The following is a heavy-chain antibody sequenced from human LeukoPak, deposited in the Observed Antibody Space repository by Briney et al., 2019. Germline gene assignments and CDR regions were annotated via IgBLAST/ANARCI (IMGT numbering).Heavy chain of an antibody. V-gene: IGHV3-20*04. D-gene: IGHD5-12*01. CDR1: GFTFDDYG. CDR3: ARDLSGYDLNYYYYMDV. Sequence: GGSLRLSCAASGFTFDDYGMSWVRQAPGKGLEWVSGINWNGGSTGYADSVKGRFTISRDNAKNSLYLQMNSLRAEDTALYYCARDLSGYDLNYYYYMDVWGKGTTVTVSS. J-gene: IGHJ6*03. CDR2: INWNGGST.